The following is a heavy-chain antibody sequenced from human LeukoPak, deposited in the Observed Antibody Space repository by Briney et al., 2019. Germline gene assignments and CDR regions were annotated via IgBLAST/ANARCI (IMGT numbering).Heavy chain of an antibody. J-gene: IGHJ4*02. Sequence: GGSLRLSCAASGFTFSKYWMVWVRQAPGKGLEIVSRINTDGTVTTYADSVKGRFTVSRDNANNTMFLQMDSVRDEDTAVYYCATKQWLAPPPDSWGQGTPVTVSS. V-gene: IGHV3-74*01. CDR3: ATKQWLAPPPDS. CDR2: INTDGTVT. D-gene: IGHD6-19*01. CDR1: GFTFSKYW.